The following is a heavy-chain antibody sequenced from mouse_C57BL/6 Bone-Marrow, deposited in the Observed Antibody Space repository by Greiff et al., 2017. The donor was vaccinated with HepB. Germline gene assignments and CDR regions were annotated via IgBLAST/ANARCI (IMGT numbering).Heavy chain of an antibody. J-gene: IGHJ1*03. CDR3: TTRDYSNYWYFDV. Sequence: EVQLQQSGAELVRPGASVKLSCTASGFNIKDDYMHWVKQRPEQGLEWIGWIDPENGDTEYASKFQGKATITADTSSNPAYLQLSSLTSEDTAVYYCTTRDYSNYWYFDVWGTGTTVTVSS. CDR2: IDPENGDT. D-gene: IGHD2-5*01. CDR1: GFNIKDDY. V-gene: IGHV14-4*01.